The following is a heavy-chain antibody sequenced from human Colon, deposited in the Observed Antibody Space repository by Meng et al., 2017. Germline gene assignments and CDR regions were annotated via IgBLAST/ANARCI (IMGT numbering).Heavy chain of an antibody. CDR3: ARRNSNNWFDP. Sequence: QVQLREPGPGLVKPSGTLSLTCAVSGASISGDNWWSWVRQTPGKGLEWLGEIFHSGTSNYNPSLKSRVTISVDKSKNQFSLRLSSVTAADTAVYYCARRNSNNWFDPWGQGILVTVSS. D-gene: IGHD2/OR15-2a*01. CDR2: IFHSGTS. J-gene: IGHJ5*02. V-gene: IGHV4-4*02. CDR1: GASISGDNW.